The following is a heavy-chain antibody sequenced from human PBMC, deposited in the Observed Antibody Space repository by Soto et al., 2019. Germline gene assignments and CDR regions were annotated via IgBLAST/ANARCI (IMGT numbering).Heavy chain of an antibody. CDR1: GGTFSSYS. CDR3: ARDGGRHSGGIDY. CDR2: IIPIFGTA. V-gene: IGHV1-69*01. D-gene: IGHD1-26*01. Sequence: QVQLVQSGAEVKKPGSSVKVSCKSSGGTFSSYSINWVRQAPGQGLEWMGEIIPIFGTANYAQKFQGRVTITADASTSTAYMELSSLRSEDTAVYYCARDGGRHSGGIDYWGQGTLVTVSS. J-gene: IGHJ4*02.